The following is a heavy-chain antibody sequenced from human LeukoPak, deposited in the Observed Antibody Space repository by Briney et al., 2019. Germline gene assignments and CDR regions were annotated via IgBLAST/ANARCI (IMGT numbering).Heavy chain of an antibody. Sequence: SETLSLTCTVSGGSISSYYWSWIRQPPGKGLEWIGYIYYSGSTNYNPSLKSRVTISVDTSKNQFSLKLSSVTAADTAVYYCAGLYYDILTGPNWFDPWGQGTLVTVSS. CDR1: GGSISSYY. V-gene: IGHV4-59*08. CDR3: AGLYYDILTGPNWFDP. CDR2: IYYSGST. J-gene: IGHJ5*02. D-gene: IGHD3-9*01.